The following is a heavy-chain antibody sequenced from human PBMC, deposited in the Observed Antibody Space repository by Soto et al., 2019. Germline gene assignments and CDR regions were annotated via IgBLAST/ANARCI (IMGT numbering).Heavy chain of an antibody. CDR2: INHSGST. D-gene: IGHD5-12*01. CDR3: ARGLSGYDSGDAFDI. V-gene: IGHV4-34*01. J-gene: IGHJ3*02. Sequence: QVQLQQWGAGLLKPSETLSLTCAVYGGSFSGYYWSWIRQPPGKGLVWIGEINHSGSTNYNPSLKSRVTISVDTSKNQFSLKLSSVTAADTAVYYCARGLSGYDSGDAFDIWGQGTMVTVSS. CDR1: GGSFSGYY.